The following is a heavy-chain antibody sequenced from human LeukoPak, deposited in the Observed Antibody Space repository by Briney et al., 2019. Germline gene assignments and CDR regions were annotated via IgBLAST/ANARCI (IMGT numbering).Heavy chain of an antibody. CDR3: ARVRGPGSYYLSNWFDP. D-gene: IGHD3-10*01. CDR2: MNPNSGNT. Sequence: GASVKVSCKASGYTFTSYDINWVRQATGQGLEWLGWMNPNSGNTGFAQKFQGRVTLTRDTSIRAAYMEVSRLRYDDTAWCFCARVRGPGSYYLSNWFDPWGQGTLVTVSS. CDR1: GYTFTSYD. V-gene: IGHV1-8*01. J-gene: IGHJ5*02.